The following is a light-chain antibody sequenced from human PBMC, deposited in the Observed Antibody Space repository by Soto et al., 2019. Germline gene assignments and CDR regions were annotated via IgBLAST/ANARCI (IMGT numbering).Light chain of an antibody. CDR3: QQFDSSPYT. V-gene: IGKV3-20*01. J-gene: IGKJ5*01. CDR1: QSVSSSY. Sequence: EIVLTQSPGTLSLSPGERATLSFSASQSVSSSYLAWYQQKPGQAPRLLIYGASSRATDIPDRFSGSVSGADFTLTISRLEPGDFAVYYCQQFDSSPYTFGQGTRLEIK. CDR2: GAS.